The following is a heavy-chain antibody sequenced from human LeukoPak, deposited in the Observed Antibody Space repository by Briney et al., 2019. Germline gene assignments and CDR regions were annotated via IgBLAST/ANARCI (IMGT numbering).Heavy chain of an antibody. CDR2: IKSDGRT. J-gene: IGHJ1*01. CDR3: ARAPSEIGGYYPEYFRH. D-gene: IGHD3-22*01. Sequence: GGSLRLSCAASGFTLSSYWMHWVRQAPGKGLVWVSRIKSDGRTNYADSVKGRFTISRDNAKDTVSLQMNSLRAEDTGVYYCARAPSEIGGYYPEYFRHWGQGTLVIVSS. CDR1: GFTLSSYW. V-gene: IGHV3-74*01.